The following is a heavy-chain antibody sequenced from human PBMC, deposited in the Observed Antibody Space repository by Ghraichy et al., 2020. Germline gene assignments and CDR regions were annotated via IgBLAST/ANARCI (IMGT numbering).Heavy chain of an antibody. CDR2: IHHSGST. D-gene: IGHD6-13*01. V-gene: IGHV4-38-2*02. CDR1: GYSISSGYY. Sequence: SEILSLTCTVSGYSISSGYYWGWIRQPPGKGLEWIGSIHHSGSTYYSPSLKSRVTISVDTSKNQFSLKLSSVTAADTAFYYCARGGDTSSWYWVYDYWGQGTLVTVSS. J-gene: IGHJ4*02. CDR3: ARGGDTSSWYWVYDY.